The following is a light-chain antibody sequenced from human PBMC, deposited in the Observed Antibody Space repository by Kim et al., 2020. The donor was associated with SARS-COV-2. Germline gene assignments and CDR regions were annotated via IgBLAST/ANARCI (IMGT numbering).Light chain of an antibody. CDR3: ELYNDYSPWT. Sequence: IQMTQSPSSLSASVGDRVTLTCRASQSIDSWLAWHQQKPGKAPKLLIYKASSLESGVPSRFSGSGSGTEFTLTISSLQPDDYATYYCELYNDYSPWTFGQGTKVEIK. J-gene: IGKJ1*01. CDR1: QSIDSW. CDR2: KAS. V-gene: IGKV1-5*03.